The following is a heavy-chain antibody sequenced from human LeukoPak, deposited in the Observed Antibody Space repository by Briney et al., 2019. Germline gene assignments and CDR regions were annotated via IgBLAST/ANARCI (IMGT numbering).Heavy chain of an antibody. J-gene: IGHJ5*02. V-gene: IGHV4-59*01. Sequence: PSETLSLTCTISNGSIRGYYWSWIRQPPGKGLEWIGYIYYCGAARYNPSLKSRVTISGDTSKNQFSLNLSSVTAADTAVYYCARVGSYSDWFDPWGQGTLVTVSS. CDR2: IYYCGAA. D-gene: IGHD3-10*01. CDR1: NGSIRGYY. CDR3: ARVGSYSDWFDP.